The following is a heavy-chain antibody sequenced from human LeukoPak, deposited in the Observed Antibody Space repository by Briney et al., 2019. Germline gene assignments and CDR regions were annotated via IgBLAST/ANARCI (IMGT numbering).Heavy chain of an antibody. CDR3: TTHSLWFGELLRDY. Sequence: GGSLRLSCAASGFTFSNAWMSWVRQAPGKGLEWVGRIKSKTDGGTTDYAAPVKGRFTISRDDSKNTLYLQMNSLKTGDTAVYYCTTHSLWFGELLRDYWGQGTLVTVSS. CDR1: GFTFSNAW. J-gene: IGHJ4*02. CDR2: IKSKTDGGTT. V-gene: IGHV3-15*01. D-gene: IGHD3-10*01.